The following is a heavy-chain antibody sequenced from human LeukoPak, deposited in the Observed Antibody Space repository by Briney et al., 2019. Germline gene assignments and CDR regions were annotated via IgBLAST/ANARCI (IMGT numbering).Heavy chain of an antibody. V-gene: IGHV1-18*01. CDR2: ISAYNGNT. J-gene: IGHJ2*01. D-gene: IGHD6-13*01. CDR1: GYSFTSCG. CDR3: ARDGGVDSSWNWYFDL. Sequence: ASVKVSCKASGYSFTSCGISWVRQAPGQGLEWMGWISAYNGNTKHAQKLQGRVTMTTDTSTSTGYMELRSLRSDDTAVYYCARDGGVDSSWNWYFDLWGRGTLVTVSS.